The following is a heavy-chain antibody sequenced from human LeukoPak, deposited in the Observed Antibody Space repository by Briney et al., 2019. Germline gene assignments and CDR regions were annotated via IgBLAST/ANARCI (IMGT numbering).Heavy chain of an antibody. CDR3: ARVHYDILTGYSKGGYAFDI. CDR2: IYYSGST. D-gene: IGHD3-9*01. V-gene: IGHV4-59*01. J-gene: IGHJ3*02. Sequence: PSETLSLTCTVSGGSISSYYWSWIRQPPGKGLEWIGYIYYSGSTNYNPSLKSRVTISVDTSKNQFSLKLSSVTAADTAVYYCARVHYDILTGYSKGGYAFDIWGQGTMVTVSS. CDR1: GGSISSYY.